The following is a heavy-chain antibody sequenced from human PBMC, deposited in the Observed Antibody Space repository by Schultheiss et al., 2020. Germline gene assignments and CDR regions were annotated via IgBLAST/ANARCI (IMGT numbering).Heavy chain of an antibody. D-gene: IGHD1-26*01. Sequence: GGSLRLSCAASGFTFDDYAMHWVRQAPGKGLEWVSSISSTRSYIYYADSVKGRFTISRDNAKNSLYLQMNSLRADDTAIYYCAKSSGRYEGGNYFYYGMDVWGQGTTVTVSS. V-gene: IGHV3-21*01. CDR1: GFTFDDYA. CDR3: AKSSGRYEGGNYFYYGMDV. J-gene: IGHJ6*02. CDR2: ISSTRSYI.